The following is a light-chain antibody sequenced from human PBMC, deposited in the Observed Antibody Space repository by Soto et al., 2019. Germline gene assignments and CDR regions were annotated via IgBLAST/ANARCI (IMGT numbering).Light chain of an antibody. CDR2: LNSDGSH. V-gene: IGLV4-69*01. CDR1: SGHSTYA. Sequence: QPVLTQSPSASASLGASVKLTCTLSSGHSTYAIAWHQQRPEKGPRYLMKLNSDGSHSKGDGIPDRFSGSSAGAERYLTISRLQSEDEADYYCQTWGTGIRVFGGGTKVTVL. CDR3: QTWGTGIRV. J-gene: IGLJ2*01.